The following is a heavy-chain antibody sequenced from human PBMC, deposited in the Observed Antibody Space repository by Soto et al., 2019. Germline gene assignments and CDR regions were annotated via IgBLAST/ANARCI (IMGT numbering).Heavy chain of an antibody. D-gene: IGHD4-17*01. J-gene: IGHJ5*02. CDR3: AKGDNRGPRTDYAFDP. CDR2: TYFRSKWYN. V-gene: IGHV6-1*01. CDR1: GDSVSSNTAS. Sequence: PSQTLSLTCAISGDSVSSNTASWNWIRQSPSRGLEWLGRTYFRSKWYNDYAVSVNSRIIINPDTSKNRFSLPLNSRTPEAAAVYFWAKGDNRGPRTDYAFDPWGQGIMVTVSS.